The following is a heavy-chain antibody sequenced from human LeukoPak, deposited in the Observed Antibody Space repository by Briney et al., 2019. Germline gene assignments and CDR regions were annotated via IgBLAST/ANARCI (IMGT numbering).Heavy chain of an antibody. V-gene: IGHV3-21*01. CDR3: ARARKVVVVAGWGAPDY. Sequence: PGGSLRLSCAASGFTFSSYSMNWVRQAPGKGLEWVSSISSISSDIYYADSVKGRFTISRDNAKNSLYLQMNSLRAEDTAVCYCARARKVVVVAGWGAPDYWGQGTLVTVSS. CDR2: ISSISSDI. J-gene: IGHJ4*02. CDR1: GFTFSSYS. D-gene: IGHD2-15*01.